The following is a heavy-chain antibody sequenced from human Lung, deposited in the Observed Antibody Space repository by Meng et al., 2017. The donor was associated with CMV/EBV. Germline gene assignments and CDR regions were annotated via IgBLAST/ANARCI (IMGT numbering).Heavy chain of an antibody. CDR3: AKIDRDDAFDI. Sequence: SCAASGFAFTNYAMSCVRQAPGKGLEWISTISGTGRSTYYADSVKGRFTISRDNSRDTMYMQMSSLRPEDTAIYYCAKIDRDDAFDIWGQGTMVTVSS. J-gene: IGHJ3*02. V-gene: IGHV3-23*01. CDR1: GFAFTNYA. D-gene: IGHD3-22*01. CDR2: ISGTGRST.